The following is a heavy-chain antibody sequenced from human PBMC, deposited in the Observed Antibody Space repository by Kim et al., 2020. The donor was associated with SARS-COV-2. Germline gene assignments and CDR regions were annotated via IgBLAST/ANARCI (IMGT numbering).Heavy chain of an antibody. CDR3: ARGNSYGTIDY. Sequence: ANNAQRFQGRVTITADESTSTAYMELSSLRSEDTAVYYCARGNSYGTIDYWGQGTLVTVSS. D-gene: IGHD5-18*01. V-gene: IGHV1-69*01. CDR2: A. J-gene: IGHJ4*02.